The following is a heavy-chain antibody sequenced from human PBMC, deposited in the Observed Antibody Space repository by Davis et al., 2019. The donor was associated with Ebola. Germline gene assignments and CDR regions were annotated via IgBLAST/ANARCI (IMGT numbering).Heavy chain of an antibody. V-gene: IGHV3-23*01. CDR3: ARAPRFWSGYPPLDV. CDR2: ISDSGGGT. Sequence: PGGSLRLSCAASGFTFSNYAMSWVRQAPGQGLEWVSSISDSGGGTYYADSVKGRFTISRDNSHNTLYLQMNSLRAEDTAVYYCARAPRFWSGYPPLDVWGKGTTVTVSS. D-gene: IGHD3-3*01. CDR1: GFTFSNYA. J-gene: IGHJ6*04.